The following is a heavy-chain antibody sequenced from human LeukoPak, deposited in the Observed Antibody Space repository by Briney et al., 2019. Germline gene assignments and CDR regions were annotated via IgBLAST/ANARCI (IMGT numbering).Heavy chain of an antibody. V-gene: IGHV1-18*01. D-gene: IGHD6-13*01. CDR2: ISAYNGNT. Sequence: ASVKVSCKASGYTFTSYGDSWVRQAPGQGLEWMGWISAYNGNTNSAQKFQGRVTMTTDTSTSTAYMELRSLRSDDTALYYCARDKAAGPYYFDYWGQGTLVTVSS. CDR3: ARDKAAGPYYFDY. CDR1: GYTFTSYG. J-gene: IGHJ4*02.